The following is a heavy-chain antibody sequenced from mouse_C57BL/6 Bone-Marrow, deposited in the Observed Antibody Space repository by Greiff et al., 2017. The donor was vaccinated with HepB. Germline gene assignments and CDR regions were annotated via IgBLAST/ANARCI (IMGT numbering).Heavy chain of an antibody. V-gene: IGHV10-3*01. Sequence: EVQRVESGGGLVQPQGSLKLSCAASGFTFNTYAMHWVRQAPRKGLEWVARIRRKSSNYATYYADSVKDRFTISRDDSQSMLYLQMNNLKTEDTAMYYCVRGPWVYYAMDYWGQGTSVTVSS. CDR3: VRGPWVYYAMDY. CDR2: IRRKSSNYAT. CDR1: GFTFNTYA. D-gene: IGHD4-1*01. J-gene: IGHJ4*01.